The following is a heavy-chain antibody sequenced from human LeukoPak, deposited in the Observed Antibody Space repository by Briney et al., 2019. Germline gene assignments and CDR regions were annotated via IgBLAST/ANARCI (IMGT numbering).Heavy chain of an antibody. J-gene: IGHJ4*02. CDR1: GYSFTRYW. CDR2: IDPSDSYT. CDR3: ARQGSGWSFDY. D-gene: IGHD6-19*01. Sequence: GESLKISCKGSGYSFTRYWISWVRQMPGKGLEWMGRIDPSDSYTNYSLSFQGHVIISADKSISTAYLQWSSLKASDSAMYYCARQGSGWSFDYWGQGTLVTVSS. V-gene: IGHV5-10-1*01.